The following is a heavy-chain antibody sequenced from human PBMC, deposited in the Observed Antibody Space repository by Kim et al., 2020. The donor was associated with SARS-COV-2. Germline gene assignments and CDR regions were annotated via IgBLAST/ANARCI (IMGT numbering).Heavy chain of an antibody. CDR3: ASVSSGSYYYYGMDV. D-gene: IGHD1-26*01. J-gene: IGHJ6*02. V-gene: IGHV1-69*13. Sequence: SVKVSCKASGGTFSSYAISWVRQAPGQGLEWMGGIIPIFGTANYAQKFQGRVTITADESTSTAYMEPSSLISEDTAVYYCASVSSGSYYYYGMDVWGQGTTCAFSS. CDR1: GGTFSSYA. CDR2: IIPIFGTA.